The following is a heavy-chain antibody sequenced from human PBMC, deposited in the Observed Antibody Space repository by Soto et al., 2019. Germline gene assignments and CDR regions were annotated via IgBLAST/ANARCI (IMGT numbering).Heavy chain of an antibody. J-gene: IGHJ4*02. CDR3: ARLGGQLGFDY. CDR2: ISSSSSTI. V-gene: IGHV3-48*01. CDR1: GFTFSSYS. D-gene: IGHD5-18*01. Sequence: GGSLRLSCAASGFTFSSYSMNWVRQAPGKGLEWVSYISSSSSTIYYADSVKGRFTISRDNAKNSLYLQMNSLRAEDTAVYYCARLGGQLGFDYWGQGNLVTVSS.